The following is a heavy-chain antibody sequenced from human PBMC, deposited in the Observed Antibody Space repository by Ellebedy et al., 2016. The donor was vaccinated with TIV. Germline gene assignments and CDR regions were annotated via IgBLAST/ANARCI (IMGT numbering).Heavy chain of an antibody. V-gene: IGHV3-7*01. Sequence: GESLKISCAASGFTFNSYWMTWVRQAPGKGLEWVANISQDGSDTYYVDSLRGRFTISRDNAKNSLYLLMNSLRGEDTAVYYCATDGSYGDYRSPTHAFVMWGQGTLVTVSS. CDR3: ATDGSYGDYRSPTHAFVM. D-gene: IGHD4-17*01. J-gene: IGHJ3*02. CDR1: GFTFNSYW. CDR2: ISQDGSDT.